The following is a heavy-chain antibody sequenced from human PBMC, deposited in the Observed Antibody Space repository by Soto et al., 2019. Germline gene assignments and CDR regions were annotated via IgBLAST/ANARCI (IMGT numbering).Heavy chain of an antibody. D-gene: IGHD3-16*02. J-gene: IGHJ4*02. CDR3: ARGHLHLYMITFGGVIVIFDY. CDR2: MNPNSGNT. Sequence: ASVKVSCKASGYTFTSYDINWVRQATGQELERMGWMNPNSGNTGYAQKFQGRVTMTRNTSISTAYMELSSLRSEDTAVYYCARGHLHLYMITFGGVIVIFDYWGQGTLVTVSS. CDR1: GYTFTSYD. V-gene: IGHV1-8*01.